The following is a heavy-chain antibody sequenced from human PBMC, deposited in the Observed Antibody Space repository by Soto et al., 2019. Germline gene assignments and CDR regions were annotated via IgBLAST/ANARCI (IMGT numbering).Heavy chain of an antibody. V-gene: IGHV4-4*02. Sequence: QVQLQESGPGLVKPSGTLSLTCAVSGGSISSSNWWSWVRQPPGKGLEWIGAIYHSGSTNYNPSLKSRVAISVDKSKNQFSLKLSSVTAADTAVYYCARDGTHYYDSSGTHNWFDPWGQGTLVTVSS. J-gene: IGHJ5*02. CDR1: GGSISSSNW. CDR3: ARDGTHYYDSSGTHNWFDP. CDR2: IYHSGST. D-gene: IGHD3-22*01.